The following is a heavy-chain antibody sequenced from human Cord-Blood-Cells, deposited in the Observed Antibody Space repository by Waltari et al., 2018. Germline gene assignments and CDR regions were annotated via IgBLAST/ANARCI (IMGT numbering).Heavy chain of an antibody. D-gene: IGHD5-12*01. Sequence: QVQLQESGPGLVKPSETLSLTCTVSGGSISSYYSSLIRQPPGTGPEWIGRIYTSGSTNYNPSLKSRVTMSVDTSKNQFSLKLSSVTAADTAVYYCARDSVVATRRRYYYYYGMDVWGQGTTVTVSS. CDR1: GGSISSYY. CDR3: ARDSVVATRRRYYYYYGMDV. CDR2: IYTSGST. V-gene: IGHV4-4*07. J-gene: IGHJ6*02.